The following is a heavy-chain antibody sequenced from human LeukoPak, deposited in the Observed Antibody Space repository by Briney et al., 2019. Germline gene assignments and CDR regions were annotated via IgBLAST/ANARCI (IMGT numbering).Heavy chain of an antibody. D-gene: IGHD1-26*01. Sequence: GESLKISCKGSGYSFTSYWIGWVRQAPGKGLEWVSAISGSGGSTYYADSVRGRFTIFRDNSKNTLYLQMNSLRAEDTALYYCSKDRVGASPHDAFDIWGQGTMVTVSS. CDR1: GYSFTSYW. J-gene: IGHJ3*02. V-gene: IGHV3-23*01. CDR2: ISGSGGST. CDR3: SKDRVGASPHDAFDI.